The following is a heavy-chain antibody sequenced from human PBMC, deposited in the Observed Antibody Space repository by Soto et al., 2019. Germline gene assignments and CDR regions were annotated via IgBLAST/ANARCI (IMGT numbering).Heavy chain of an antibody. D-gene: IGHD6-13*01. Sequence: QVQLVQSGAEVNKPGSSVKVSCKASGGTFSSYALSWVRQATGQGLEWMGGIIPLFGTSNYAQQFQGRVTITADKSTRTAYMELCRLRSEEMAVYSCASSVYSSSWYDDYYGMDVWCQGTTVPVAS. CDR2: IIPLFGTS. CDR1: GGTFSSYA. CDR3: ASSVYSSSWYDDYYGMDV. J-gene: IGHJ6*02. V-gene: IGHV1-69*06.